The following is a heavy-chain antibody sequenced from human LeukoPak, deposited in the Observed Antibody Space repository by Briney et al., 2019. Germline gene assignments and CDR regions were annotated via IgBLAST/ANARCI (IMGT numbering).Heavy chain of an antibody. CDR1: GFTFSNYE. J-gene: IGHJ4*02. Sequence: PGGSLRLSCAASGFTFSNYEMNWVRQAPGKGLEWVSYISPSGSTVYYADSVRGRFTISRDNAKNTLYLQMSSLRAEDTAVYYCIRGTVGAPGNDYWGQGTLVTVSS. V-gene: IGHV3-48*03. CDR2: ISPSGSTV. CDR3: IRGTVGAPGNDY. D-gene: IGHD1-26*01.